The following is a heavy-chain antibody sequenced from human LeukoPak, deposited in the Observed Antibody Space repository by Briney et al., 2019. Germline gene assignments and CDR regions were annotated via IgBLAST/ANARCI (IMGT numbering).Heavy chain of an antibody. CDR2: MYYSGSS. D-gene: IGHD3-9*01. CDR3: ARHSPILTGYYVGY. Sequence: SETLSLTCTVSGGSISSSSTHWGWIRQPPGKGLEWIGSMYYSGSSYYNPSLKSRVTISGDTSKNQFSLKLSSVTAADTAVYYCARHSPILTGYYVGYWGQGTLVTVSS. J-gene: IGHJ4*02. CDR1: GGSISSSSTH. V-gene: IGHV4-39*01.